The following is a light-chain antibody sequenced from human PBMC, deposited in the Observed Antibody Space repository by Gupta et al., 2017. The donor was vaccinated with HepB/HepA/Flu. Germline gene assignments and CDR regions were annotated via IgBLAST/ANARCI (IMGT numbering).Light chain of an antibody. Sequence: QSVLTQPPSASGTPGQRVPISCSGSNFNIGNNAVNWYQQLPGTAPKLLIYSNNQRPSGVPDRFSGSKSGTSASLAISGLQSEDEADYYCAAWDDSLNGNYVFGTGTKVTVL. CDR1: NFNIGNNA. CDR3: AAWDDSLNGNYV. V-gene: IGLV1-44*01. J-gene: IGLJ1*01. CDR2: SNN.